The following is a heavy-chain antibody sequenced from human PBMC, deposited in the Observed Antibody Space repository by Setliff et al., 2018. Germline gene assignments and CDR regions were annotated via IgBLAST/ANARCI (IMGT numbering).Heavy chain of an antibody. CDR1: GFTLSSYW. CDR2: IYNRGHT. Sequence: PGGSLRLSCAASGFTLSSYWMGWVRQAPGKGLEWVSVIYNRGHTYYADSVKGRFTISRDSSKNTLYLQMNSLTAEDTAMYYCARDRGGTNPWFDSWGQGTLVTVSS. V-gene: IGHV3-53*01. CDR3: ARDRGGTNPWFDS. J-gene: IGHJ5*01. D-gene: IGHD3-10*01.